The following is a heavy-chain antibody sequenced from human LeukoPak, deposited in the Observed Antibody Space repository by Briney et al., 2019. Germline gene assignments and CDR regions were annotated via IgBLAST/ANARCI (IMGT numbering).Heavy chain of an antibody. CDR3: AKEGTVVTPVIHWYFDL. V-gene: IGHV3-21*01. D-gene: IGHD4-23*01. Sequence: PGGSLRLSCAASGFTFSSYSMNWVRQAPGKGLEWVSSISSSSSYIYYADPVKGRFTISRDNAKNSLYLQMNSLRAEDTAVYYCAKEGTVVTPVIHWYFDLWGRGTLVTVSS. J-gene: IGHJ2*01. CDR1: GFTFSSYS. CDR2: ISSSSSYI.